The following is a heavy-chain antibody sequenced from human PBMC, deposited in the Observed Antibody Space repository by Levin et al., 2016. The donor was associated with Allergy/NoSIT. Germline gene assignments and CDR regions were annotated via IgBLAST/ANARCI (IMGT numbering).Heavy chain of an antibody. J-gene: IGHJ4*02. V-gene: IGHV3-23*01. CDR3: ANDLSRAQPTELGAQLS. CDR2: ISGSGDTT. D-gene: IGHD1-26*01. Sequence: VRQAPGKGLEWVSAISGSGDTTYYADSVRGRFTISRDNSMNTLYLQMNTLRAEDTAIYYCANDLSRAQPTELGAQLSWGQGTLVTVSS.